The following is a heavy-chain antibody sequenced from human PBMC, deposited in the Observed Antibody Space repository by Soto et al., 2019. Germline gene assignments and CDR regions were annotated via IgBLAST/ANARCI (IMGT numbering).Heavy chain of an antibody. V-gene: IGHV3-23*01. CDR2: ISGSGATI. CDR1: GFSIKNYA. CDR3: AKDQVEYCSAASCFGAFDY. J-gene: IGHJ4*02. Sequence: GGSLRLSCVASGFSIKNYAMSWFRQAPGKGLEWVSVISGSGATIYYAGSVKGRFSISRDSLKNTVYLQMNSLRPEDTAVYYCAKDQVEYCSAASCFGAFDYWGQGTLVTVSS. D-gene: IGHD2-2*01.